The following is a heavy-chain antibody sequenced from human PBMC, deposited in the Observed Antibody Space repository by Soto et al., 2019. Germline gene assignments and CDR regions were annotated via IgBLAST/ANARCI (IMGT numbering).Heavy chain of an antibody. Sequence: QVQLVESGGGVVQPGRSLRLSCAASGFTFSSYGMHWVRQAPGKGLEWVAVISYDGSNKYYADSVKGRFTISRDNSKNTLYLHMNSLRAEDTAVYYCAKDVLRFLEWLAFYGMDVWGQGTTVTVSS. CDR1: GFTFSSYG. D-gene: IGHD3-3*01. J-gene: IGHJ6*02. CDR2: ISYDGSNK. V-gene: IGHV3-30*18. CDR3: AKDVLRFLEWLAFYGMDV.